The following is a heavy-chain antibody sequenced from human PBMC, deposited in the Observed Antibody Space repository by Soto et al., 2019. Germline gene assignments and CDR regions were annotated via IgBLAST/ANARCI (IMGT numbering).Heavy chain of an antibody. CDR3: ARVDISGCSEX. CDR1: GYSFTSYW. V-gene: IGHV5-51*01. D-gene: IGHD6-25*01. J-gene: IGHJ4*02. Sequence: GEALKISCKGSGYSFTSYWIGWVRQMPGKGMELMGFIYPGDSDTTYSPSFQGHVTISADKYSITAYLQWSSLKASDTAMYYCARVDISGCSEXWGQGTLFTVSX. CDR2: IYPGDSDT.